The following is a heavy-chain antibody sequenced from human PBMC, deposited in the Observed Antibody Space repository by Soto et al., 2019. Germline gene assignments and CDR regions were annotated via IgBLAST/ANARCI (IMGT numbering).Heavy chain of an antibody. J-gene: IGHJ5*02. CDR1: GFTFSSYA. CDR2: ISGSGGST. D-gene: IGHD2-2*01. V-gene: IGHV3-23*01. CDR3: AKMAVVPAATLVWNWFDP. Sequence: EVQLLESGGGLVQPGGSLRLSCAASGFTFSSYAMSWVRQAPGKGLEWVSAISGSGGSTYYADSVMGRFTISRDNSKNTLYLQMNSLRAEDTAVYYCAKMAVVPAATLVWNWFDPWGQGTLVIVSS.